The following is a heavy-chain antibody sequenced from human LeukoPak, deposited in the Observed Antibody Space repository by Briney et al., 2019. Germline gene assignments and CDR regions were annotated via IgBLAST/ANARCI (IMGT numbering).Heavy chain of an antibody. CDR3: ARAAGPMYQLLLDY. Sequence: ASVKVSCKASGYTFTSYGISWVRQAPGQGLEWMGWISAYNGNTNYAQKLQGRVTITTDTSTSTAYMELRSLRSDDTAVYYCARAAGPMYQLLLDYWGQGTLVTVSS. V-gene: IGHV1-18*01. J-gene: IGHJ4*02. CDR1: GYTFTSYG. CDR2: ISAYNGNT. D-gene: IGHD2-2*01.